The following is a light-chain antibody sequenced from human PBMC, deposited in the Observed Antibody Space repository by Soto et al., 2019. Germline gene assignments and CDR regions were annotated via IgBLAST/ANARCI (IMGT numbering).Light chain of an antibody. Sequence: QSVLTQPPSASGTPGQRVTISCSGSSSNIGSNTVNWYQHLPGTAPKLLIYSNIQRPSGFPDRFSGSKSGTSASLAISGLQSEDEADYYCAAWDDSLNGVVFGGGTKLTVL. CDR1: SSNIGSNT. CDR2: SNI. CDR3: AAWDDSLNGVV. V-gene: IGLV1-44*01. J-gene: IGLJ2*01.